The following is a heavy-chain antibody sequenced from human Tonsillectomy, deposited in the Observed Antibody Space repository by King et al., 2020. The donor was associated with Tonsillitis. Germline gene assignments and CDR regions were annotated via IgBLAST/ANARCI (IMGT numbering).Heavy chain of an antibody. Sequence: VQLVESGGGVVQPGRSLRLSCVGSGFTFSNYGIHWVRQAPGKGLEWVAVISYDGGNKYYADSMKGRFTISRDNSKNTLFLQINSLRIEDTAVYFCAKDRYGGYARPGYWGQGTRVTVTS. D-gene: IGHD5-12*01. J-gene: IGHJ4*02. V-gene: IGHV3-30*18. CDR1: GFTFSNYG. CDR2: ISYDGGNK. CDR3: AKDRYGGYARPGY.